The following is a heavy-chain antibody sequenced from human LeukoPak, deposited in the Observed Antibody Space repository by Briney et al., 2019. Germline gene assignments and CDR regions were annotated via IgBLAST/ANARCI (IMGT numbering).Heavy chain of an antibody. J-gene: IGHJ5*02. CDR3: ARARFGAYTPWGFDP. CDR1: GFTFSDYY. D-gene: IGHD3-16*01. CDR2: ISSSGSTI. Sequence: GGSLRLSCAASGFTFSDYYMSWIRQAPGKGLEWVSYISSSGSTIYYADSVKGRFTISRDNAKNSLYLQMNSLRAEDTAAYYRARARFGAYTPWGFDPWGQGTLVTVSS. V-gene: IGHV3-11*01.